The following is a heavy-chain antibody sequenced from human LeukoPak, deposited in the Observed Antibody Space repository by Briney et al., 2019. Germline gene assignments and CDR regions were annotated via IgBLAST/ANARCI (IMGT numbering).Heavy chain of an antibody. Sequence: ASVKVSCKASGYTFTGYYLYWVRQAPGQGLEWMGRINPNSGGTNYAQKLQGRVTMTRDTSISTAYMELSSLRSDDTAVFYCARRIAAAGHFDYWGQGTLVTVSS. CDR2: INPNSGGT. D-gene: IGHD6-13*01. J-gene: IGHJ4*02. CDR3: ARRIAAAGHFDY. V-gene: IGHV1-2*06. CDR1: GYTFTGYY.